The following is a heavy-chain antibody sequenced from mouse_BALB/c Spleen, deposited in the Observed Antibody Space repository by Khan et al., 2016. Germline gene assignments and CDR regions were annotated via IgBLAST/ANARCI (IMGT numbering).Heavy chain of an antibody. D-gene: IGHD2-2*01. CDR1: GDSITSGY. CDR2: ISYSVRT. V-gene: IGHV3-8*02. J-gene: IGHJ2*01. CDR3: SGYDGYDCAY. Sequence: EVQLQESGPSLVKPSQTLSLTCSVTGDSITSGYWNWIRQFPGNKLEYMGYISYSVRTYYNPSLKSRISITRDTSKHQSYLQLNPVTTEDTATYYCSGYDGYDCAYWGQGTTLTVSS.